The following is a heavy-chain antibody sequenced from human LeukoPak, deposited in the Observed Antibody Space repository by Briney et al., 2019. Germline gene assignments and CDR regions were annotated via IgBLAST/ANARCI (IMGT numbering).Heavy chain of an antibody. V-gene: IGHV3-23*01. Sequence: PGGSLRLSCAVSGITLSNYGMSWVRQAPGKGLEWVAGISDSGGRTNYADSVKGRFTISRDDSKNTLYLQMNSLRAEDTAVYFWAKRGVVIRVILVGFHKEAYYFDSWGQGALVTVSS. J-gene: IGHJ4*02. CDR1: GITLSNYG. CDR3: AKRGVVIRVILVGFHKEAYYFDS. CDR2: ISDSGGRT. D-gene: IGHD3-22*01.